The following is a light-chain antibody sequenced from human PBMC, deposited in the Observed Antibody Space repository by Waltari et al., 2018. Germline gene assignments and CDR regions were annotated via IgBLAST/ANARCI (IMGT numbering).Light chain of an antibody. CDR3: QQYYSSPVT. CDR2: WAS. Sequence: DIVMTQSPDSLAVSLGERATINCKSSPSVLYRSDNKNYLGWYQQKPGLPPKLPIYWASTRASGVPDRFSGSGSGTDFTLTISSLQAEDVAVYYCQQYYSSPVTFGQGTRLEIK. CDR1: PSVLYRSDNKNY. V-gene: IGKV4-1*01. J-gene: IGKJ5*01.